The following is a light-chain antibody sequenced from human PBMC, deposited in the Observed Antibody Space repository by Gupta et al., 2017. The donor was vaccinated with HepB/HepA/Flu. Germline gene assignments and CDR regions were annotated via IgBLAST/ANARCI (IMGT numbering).Light chain of an antibody. J-gene: IGKJ1*01. CDR3: QQRGNWPRT. CDR2: DAS. V-gene: IGKV3-11*01. Sequence: DIVLTQSPATLSLSPGERATLSCRASQSVYSSLAWYQQKPGQAPRLIMYDASKRATGIPARFSGSGSGTDFTLTISSLEPEDFAVYYCQQRGNWPRTFGQGTKVEIK. CDR1: QSVYSS.